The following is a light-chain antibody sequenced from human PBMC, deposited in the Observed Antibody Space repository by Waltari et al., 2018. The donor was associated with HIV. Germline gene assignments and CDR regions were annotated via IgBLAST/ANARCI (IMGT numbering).Light chain of an antibody. CDR3: QSYDSSLGGSV. J-gene: IGLJ3*02. CDR2: GNN. V-gene: IGLV1-40*01. Sequence: QSVLTQPPSVSGAPWQRVTIPCTGGSSNIQARARFDVPWYQQLPGTAPKPLSYGNNIRPFGVPDRFSGSKSGTSASLAITGLQAEDEADYYCQSYDSSLGGSVFGGGTKLTVL. CDR1: SSNIQARARFD.